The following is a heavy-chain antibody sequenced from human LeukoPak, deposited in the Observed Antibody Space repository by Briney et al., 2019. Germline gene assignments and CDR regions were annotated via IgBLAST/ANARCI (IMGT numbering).Heavy chain of an antibody. CDR3: ARQTMTYQFDY. J-gene: IGHJ4*02. CDR2: INHSGSS. V-gene: IGHV4-34*01. Sequence: SETLSLTCAVYGGSFSGYDWSWIRQAPGRWLEWIGEINHSGSSHYNPSLKSRVNISADTSKNQFSQKVNSVTAADTAVYYCARQTMTYQFDYWGQGNLVTVSS. CDR1: GGSFSGYD. D-gene: IGHD3-22*01.